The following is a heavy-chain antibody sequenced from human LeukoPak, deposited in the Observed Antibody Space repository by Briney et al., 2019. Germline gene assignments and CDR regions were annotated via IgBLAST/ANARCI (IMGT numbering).Heavy chain of an antibody. V-gene: IGHV3-15*01. CDR1: GFTLSSYA. Sequence: GGSLRLSCAASGFTLSSYAMSWVRQAPGKGLEWVGRIKSKTDGGTTDCAARVKGRFTISRDDSKNTLYLQMNSLKTEDTAVYYCTQYTYGFFQYWGQGTLVTVSS. J-gene: IGHJ4*02. CDR3: TQYTYGFFQY. D-gene: IGHD5-18*01. CDR2: IKSKTDGGTT.